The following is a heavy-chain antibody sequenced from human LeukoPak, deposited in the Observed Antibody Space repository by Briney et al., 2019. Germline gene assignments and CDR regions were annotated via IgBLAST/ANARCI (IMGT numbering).Heavy chain of an antibody. CDR3: ARVLSGSWDWFDP. D-gene: IGHD3-22*01. J-gene: IGHJ5*02. Sequence: PGGPLRLSCAASGFTFSRYWIHWVRQAPGKGLEWVSRINPDGSTTTYADSVKGRFTISRDNAKNTVYLQMNSLRAEDTAVYYCARVLSGSWDWFDPWGQGTLVTVSS. CDR1: GFTFSRYW. V-gene: IGHV3-74*01. CDR2: INPDGSTT.